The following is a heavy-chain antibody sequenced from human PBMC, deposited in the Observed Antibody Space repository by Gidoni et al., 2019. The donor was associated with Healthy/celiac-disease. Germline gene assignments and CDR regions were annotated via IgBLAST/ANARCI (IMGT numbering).Heavy chain of an antibody. D-gene: IGHD3-3*01. CDR3: AKERFGVVIPYHLNWFDP. CDR2: ISGSGGST. CDR1: GFTFSSYA. J-gene: IGHJ5*02. Sequence: EVQLLESGGGLVQPGGSLRLSCAASGFTFSSYAMSWVRQAPGKGLEWVSAISGSGGSTYYADSVKGRFTISRDNSKNTLYLQMNSLRDEDTAVYYCAKERFGVVIPYHLNWFDPWGQGTLVTVSS. V-gene: IGHV3-23*01.